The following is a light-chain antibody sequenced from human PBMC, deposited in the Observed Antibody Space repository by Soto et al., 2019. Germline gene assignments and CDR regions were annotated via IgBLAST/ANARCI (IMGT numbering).Light chain of an antibody. CDR2: GAS. CDR3: QQYGSSPPIT. J-gene: IGKJ5*01. V-gene: IGKV3-20*01. Sequence: EIVLTQSPGTLSLSPGERDTLSFRASQSVSSSYLAWDQQKPGPAPMLLIYGASSRATGIPDRFSGSGSGTDFTLTISRLEPEEFAVYDCQQYGSSPPITFGQWTRLEIK. CDR1: QSVSSSY.